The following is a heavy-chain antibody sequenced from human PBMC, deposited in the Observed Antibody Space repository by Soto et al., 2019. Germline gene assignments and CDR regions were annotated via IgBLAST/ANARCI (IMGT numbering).Heavy chain of an antibody. Sequence: GESLKISCAASGFTFSSYGMHWVRQAPGKGLEWVAVIWYDGSNKYYADSVKGRFTISRDNSKNTLYLQMNSLRAEDTAVYYCATGREYYGSGSYLDAFDIWGQGTMVTVS. CDR2: IWYDGSNK. V-gene: IGHV3-33*01. J-gene: IGHJ3*02. D-gene: IGHD3-10*01. CDR1: GFTFSSYG. CDR3: ATGREYYGSGSYLDAFDI.